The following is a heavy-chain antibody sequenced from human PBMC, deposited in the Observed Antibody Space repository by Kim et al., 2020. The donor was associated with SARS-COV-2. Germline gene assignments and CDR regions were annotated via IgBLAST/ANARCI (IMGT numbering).Heavy chain of an antibody. V-gene: IGHV4-39*01. D-gene: IGHD6-13*01. CDR2: IYYSGST. CDR1: GGSISSSSYY. J-gene: IGHJ6*02. Sequence: PSETLSLTCTVSGGSISSSSYYWGWIRQPPGKGLEWIGSIYYSGSTYYNPSLKSRVTISVDTSKNQFSLKLSSVTAADTAVYYCARAQLARSYYYYYGMDVWGQGTTVTVSS. CDR3: ARAQLARSYYYYYGMDV.